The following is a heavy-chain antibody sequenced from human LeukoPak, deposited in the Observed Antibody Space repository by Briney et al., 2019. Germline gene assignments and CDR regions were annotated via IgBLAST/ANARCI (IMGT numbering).Heavy chain of an antibody. D-gene: IGHD2-15*01. Sequence: GGSLRLSCAASGFTFSSYSMNWVRQAPGKGLECVSSISSSSSYIYYADSVKGRFTISRDNAKNSLYLQMNSLRAEDTAVYYCARDVAATGQGFHYWGQGTLVTVSS. J-gene: IGHJ4*02. V-gene: IGHV3-21*01. CDR2: ISSSSSYI. CDR1: GFTFSSYS. CDR3: ARDVAATGQGFHY.